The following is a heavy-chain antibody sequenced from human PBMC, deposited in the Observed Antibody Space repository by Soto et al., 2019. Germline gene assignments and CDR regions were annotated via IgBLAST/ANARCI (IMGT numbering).Heavy chain of an antibody. V-gene: IGHV1-46*01. Sequence: QVQLVQSGAEVKKPGASVKVSCKASGYTFTSYYMHWVRQAPGQGLEWMGIINPSGGSTSYAQKYEARDTLTRDTATSTFGRGLSSLRSEDTGVYYRARVNGTTRSPDYYGMDVGGQGPTVTVSS. CDR3: ARVNGTTRSPDYYGMDV. CDR1: GYTFTSYY. CDR2: INPSGGST. J-gene: IGHJ6*02. D-gene: IGHD6-13*01.